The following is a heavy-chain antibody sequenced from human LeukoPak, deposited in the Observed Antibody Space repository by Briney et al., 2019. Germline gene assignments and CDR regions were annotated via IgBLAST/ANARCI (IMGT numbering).Heavy chain of an antibody. D-gene: IGHD3-3*01. Sequence: GGSLRLSCAASGFSFSSYSMNWVRQAPGKGLEWVSYISSSSSYIYYADSVKGRFTISRDNSKNSLYLQMSSLRAEDAALYYCAREGDFWSGYYSVWGQGTLVTVSS. CDR1: GFSFSSYS. J-gene: IGHJ4*02. V-gene: IGHV3-21*01. CDR2: ISSSSSYI. CDR3: AREGDFWSGYYSV.